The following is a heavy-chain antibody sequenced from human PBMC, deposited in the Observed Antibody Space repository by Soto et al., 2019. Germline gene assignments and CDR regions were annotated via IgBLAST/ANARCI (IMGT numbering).Heavy chain of an antibody. CDR2: IYYFGST. D-gene: IGHD2-2*01. V-gene: IGHV4-39*02. J-gene: IGHJ6*02. CDR3: ARALGHCVSTSCHGSQYYYGMDG. CDR1: GGSISSINHY. Sequence: SETLSLTCAVSGGSISSINHYWGWIRLPPGKGLEWIGSIYYFGSTYYNPSLKSRVTISVDTSKNHFSLKLSSVTAADTAVYYCARALGHCVSTSCHGSQYYYGMDGWGQGTTVTVSS.